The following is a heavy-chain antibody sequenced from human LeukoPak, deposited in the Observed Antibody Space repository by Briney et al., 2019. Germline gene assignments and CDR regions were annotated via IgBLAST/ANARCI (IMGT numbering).Heavy chain of an antibody. CDR3: ARASGYPPIRQH. V-gene: IGHV1-69*05. D-gene: IGHD5-18*01. CDR2: IIPIFGTA. CDR1: GGTFSSYA. Sequence: ASVKVSCKASGGTFSSYAISWVRQAPGQGLEWMGGIIPIFGTANYAQKFQGRVTITTDESTSTAYMELSSLRSEDTAVYYCARASGYPPIRQHWGRGTLVTVSS. J-gene: IGHJ1*01.